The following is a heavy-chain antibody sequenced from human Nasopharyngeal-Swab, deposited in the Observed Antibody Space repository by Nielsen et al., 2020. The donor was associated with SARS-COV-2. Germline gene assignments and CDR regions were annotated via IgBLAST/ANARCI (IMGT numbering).Heavy chain of an antibody. Sequence: ASVKVSCKASGYTFTSYAMNWVRQAPGQGLEWMGWINTNTGNPTYAQGFTGRFVFSLDISVSTAYLQISSLKAEDTAVYYCARSNQRGYCSSTSCQGRDWFDPWGQGTLVTVSS. CDR1: GYTFTSYA. V-gene: IGHV7-4-1*02. CDR2: INTNTGNP. J-gene: IGHJ5*02. D-gene: IGHD2-2*01. CDR3: ARSNQRGYCSSTSCQGRDWFDP.